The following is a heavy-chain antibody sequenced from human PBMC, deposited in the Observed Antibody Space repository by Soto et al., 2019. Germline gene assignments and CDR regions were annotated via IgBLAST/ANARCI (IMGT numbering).Heavy chain of an antibody. V-gene: IGHV3-33*01. D-gene: IGHD6-13*01. Sequence: QVQLVESGGGVMKPGRSRRLSCAASGFTFSSYGMHWVREAPGKGLEWVAVIWYDGSNKYYADSVKGRFTISRDNSKNTLYLQMNSLRAEDTAVYYCARPIAAAGHYYGMDVWGQGTTVTVSS. CDR3: ARPIAAAGHYYGMDV. CDR1: GFTFSSYG. CDR2: IWYDGSNK. J-gene: IGHJ6*02.